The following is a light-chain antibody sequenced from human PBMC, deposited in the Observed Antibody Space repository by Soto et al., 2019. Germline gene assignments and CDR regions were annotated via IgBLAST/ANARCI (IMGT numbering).Light chain of an antibody. Sequence: QSALTQPASVSGSPGQSITISCTGTSSDVGAYGYVSWYQQHPDKAPKLMIYEVKNRPSGVSNRFSGSKSGNTASLTISGLQAEDEADYYCCSYVTTPEIFGTGTKVTVL. CDR2: EVK. CDR3: CSYVTTPEI. CDR1: SSDVGAYGY. J-gene: IGLJ1*01. V-gene: IGLV2-14*01.